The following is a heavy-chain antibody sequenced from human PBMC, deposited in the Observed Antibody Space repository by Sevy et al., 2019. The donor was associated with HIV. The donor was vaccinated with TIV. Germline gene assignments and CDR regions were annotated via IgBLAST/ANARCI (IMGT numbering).Heavy chain of an antibody. J-gene: IGHJ5*02. D-gene: IGHD2-2*01. CDR1: GFTFSSYW. V-gene: IGHV3-7*01. Sequence: GGSLRLSCAASGFTFSSYWMSWVRQAPGKGLEWVANIKQDGSEKYYVDSVKGRFTISRDNAKNSLYLQMNSLRAEDTAVYYCAREDIVVVPAAIWFKGDWFDPWGQGTLVTVSS. CDR3: AREDIVVVPAAIWFKGDWFDP. CDR2: IKQDGSEK.